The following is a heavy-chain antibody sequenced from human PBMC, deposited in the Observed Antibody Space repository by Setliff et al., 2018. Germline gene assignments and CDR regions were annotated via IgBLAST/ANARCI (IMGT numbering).Heavy chain of an antibody. Sequence: SETLSLTCTVSGDSISSGTYYWGWIRQPPGKGLEWIGNIFHGESISYNPSLKSRVTISVDTSKNQVSLKVRSVTAADTAVYFCARHRTIPVTTTNYYYHMDVWGKGTTVTVSS. CDR1: GDSISSGTYY. D-gene: IGHD4-17*01. CDR3: ARHRTIPVTTTNYYYHMDV. CDR2: IFHGESI. V-gene: IGHV4-39*01. J-gene: IGHJ6*04.